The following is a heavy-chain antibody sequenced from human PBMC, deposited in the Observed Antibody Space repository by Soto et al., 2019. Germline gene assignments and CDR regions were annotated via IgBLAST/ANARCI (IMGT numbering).Heavy chain of an antibody. CDR3: ARDVVRSSGGDS. D-gene: IGHD2-15*01. J-gene: IGHJ4*02. V-gene: IGHV1-69*01. Sequence: QVQLVQSGAEVKEPGTSVKVSCKASGGTFSTSSFVWVRQGPGQGLEWMGGIIPIFSKTNVAQKFQGRVTFTADESQRTAYMELSSLRSEETALFFCARDVVRSSGGDSWGQGTLVTVSS. CDR1: GGTFSTSS. CDR2: IIPIFSKT.